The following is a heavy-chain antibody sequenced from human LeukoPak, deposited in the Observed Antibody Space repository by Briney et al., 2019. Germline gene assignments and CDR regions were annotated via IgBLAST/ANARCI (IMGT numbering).Heavy chain of an antibody. Sequence: PSETLSLTCAVYGGSFSGYYWSWIRQPPGKGLEWIGEINHSGSTNYNPSLKSRVTISVDTSKNQFSLKLSSVAAADTAVYYCAGAESADCSSTSCSSYYFDYWGQGTLVTVSS. D-gene: IGHD2-2*01. CDR1: GGSFSGYY. CDR3: AGAESADCSSTSCSSYYFDY. CDR2: INHSGST. J-gene: IGHJ4*02. V-gene: IGHV4-34*01.